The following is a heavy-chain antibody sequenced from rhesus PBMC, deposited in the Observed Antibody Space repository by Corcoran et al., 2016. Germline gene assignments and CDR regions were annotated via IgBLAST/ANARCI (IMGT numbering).Heavy chain of an antibody. CDR1: GFSLSPRVMC. CDR3: ARVRAPYNFWSGYSPFDY. V-gene: IGHV2S1*01. CDR2: IYWDDDK. D-gene: IGHD3-3*01. Sequence: QVTLTESGPALVKPTQTLTLTCPFAGFSLSPRVMCLGCIRPPPGTALEWLASIYWDDDKYYSTSLKSRLTISKDTSKNQVVLTMTNMDPVDTATYYCARVRAPYNFWSGYSPFDYWGQGVLVTVSS. J-gene: IGHJ4*01.